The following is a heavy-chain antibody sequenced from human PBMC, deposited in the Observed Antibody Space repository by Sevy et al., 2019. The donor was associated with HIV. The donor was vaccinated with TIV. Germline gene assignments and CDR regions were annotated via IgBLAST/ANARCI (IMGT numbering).Heavy chain of an antibody. CDR2: ISSSGSTI. Sequence: GGSLRLSCAASGFTFSDYYMSWIRQAPGKGLEWVSSISSSGSTIYYADSVKGRFTISRDNAKNSLYLQMNSLRAEDTAVYYCARYRRGYSYGPYYFDYWGQGTLVTVSS. J-gene: IGHJ4*02. V-gene: IGHV3-11*01. CDR3: ARYRRGYSYGPYYFDY. D-gene: IGHD5-18*01. CDR1: GFTFSDYY.